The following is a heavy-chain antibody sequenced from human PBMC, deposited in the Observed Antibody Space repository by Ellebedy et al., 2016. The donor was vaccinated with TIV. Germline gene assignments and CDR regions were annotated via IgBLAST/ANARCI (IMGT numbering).Heavy chain of an antibody. CDR2: ISNSDSSI. V-gene: IGHV3-11*01. CDR1: GFTFSDYY. D-gene: IGHD2-2*01. J-gene: IGHJ5*02. CDR3: ARDARFIDHQHNWFDP. Sequence: GESLKISCAASGFTFSDYYMSWIRQAPGKGLEWVSYISNSDSSIFYADSVKGRFTISRDNAKNLLYLQMNSLRAEDTVVYYCARDARFIDHQHNWFDPWGQGTLVTVSS.